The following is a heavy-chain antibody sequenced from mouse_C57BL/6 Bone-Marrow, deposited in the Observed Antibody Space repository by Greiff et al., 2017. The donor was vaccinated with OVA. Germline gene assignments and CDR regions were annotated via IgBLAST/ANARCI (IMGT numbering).Heavy chain of an antibody. J-gene: IGHJ2*01. Sequence: WVKQRPGRGLAWIGRIDPNSGGTKYNEKFKSKATLTVDKPSSTAYMQLSSLTSEDSAVYYCAREAGYYDYWGQGTTLTVSS. V-gene: IGHV1-72*01. D-gene: IGHD2-3*01. CDR3: AREAGYYDY. CDR2: IDPNSGGT.